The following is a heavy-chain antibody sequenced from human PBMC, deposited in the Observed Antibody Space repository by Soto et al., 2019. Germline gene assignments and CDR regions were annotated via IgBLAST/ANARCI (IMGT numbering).Heavy chain of an antibody. V-gene: IGHV3-33*01. Sequence: QVQLVESGGGVVQPGRSLRLSCAASGFSFSNYGMHWVRQAPGKGLEWVAVIWYDGSNKNYADSVKGRFTISRDNSKNTLYLQMDSLRGEDTAVYYFARDDIPGRAVATYGMDVWGQGTTVTVSS. CDR3: ARDDIPGRAVATYGMDV. J-gene: IGHJ6*02. D-gene: IGHD6-19*01. CDR1: GFSFSNYG. CDR2: IWYDGSNK.